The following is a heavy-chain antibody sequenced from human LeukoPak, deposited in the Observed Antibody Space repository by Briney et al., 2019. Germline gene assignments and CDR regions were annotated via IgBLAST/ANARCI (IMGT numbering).Heavy chain of an antibody. Sequence: SETLSLTCTVSGGSISSGDYYWSWIRQPPGKGLEWIGYIYYSGSTYYNPSLKSRVTISVDTSKNQFSLKLSSVTAADTAVYYCARKLESYYYYYGMDVWGQGTTVTVSS. J-gene: IGHJ6*02. CDR3: ARKLESYYYYYGMDV. D-gene: IGHD1-7*01. V-gene: IGHV4-30-4*01. CDR2: IYYSGST. CDR1: GGSISSGDYY.